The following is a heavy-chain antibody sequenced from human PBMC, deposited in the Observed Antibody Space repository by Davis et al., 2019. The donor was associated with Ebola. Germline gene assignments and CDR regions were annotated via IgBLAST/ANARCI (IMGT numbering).Heavy chain of an antibody. CDR3: ARFERVDYDILTGYYYYYYGMDV. CDR2: ISAYNGNT. D-gene: IGHD3-9*01. J-gene: IGHJ6*04. Sequence: ASVNVSCKASGYTFTSYGISWVRQAPGQGLEWMGWISAYNGNTNYAQKLQGRVTMTTDTSTSTAYMELRSLRSDDTAVYYCARFERVDYDILTGYYYYYYGMDVWGKGTTVTVSS. CDR1: GYTFTSYG. V-gene: IGHV1-18*01.